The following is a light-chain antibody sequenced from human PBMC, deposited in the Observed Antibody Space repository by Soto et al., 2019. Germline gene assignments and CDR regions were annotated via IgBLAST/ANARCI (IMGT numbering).Light chain of an antibody. CDR3: CSLTTSHTYV. CDR1: NSDVGRYNS. CDR2: AVR. Sequence: QSALTQPHSVSGSPGQSVTISCTGTNSDVGRYNSVSWYQQLPGKAPQLIISAVRQRPSGVPDRFSGSKSGNTASLTISGLQADDEADYYCCSLTTSHTYVFGSGTKVTVL. J-gene: IGLJ1*01. V-gene: IGLV2-11*01.